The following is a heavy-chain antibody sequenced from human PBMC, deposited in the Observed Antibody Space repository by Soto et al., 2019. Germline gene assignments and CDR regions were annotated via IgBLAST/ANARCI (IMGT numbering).Heavy chain of an antibody. CDR2: IYHSGRP. CDR3: ARDRRYDILTGYSIFDAFDI. D-gene: IGHD3-9*01. CDR1: GYSLSSGDY. V-gene: IGHV4-38-2*02. Sequence: PSQTLSLTYAVSGYSLSSGDYWGWIRHPQWKGLEWIGSIYHSGRPYYNPSLKSRVNISADTSNNQFSLKMSSVTAADTAVYYCARDRRYDILTGYSIFDAFDIWGQGTMV. J-gene: IGHJ3*02.